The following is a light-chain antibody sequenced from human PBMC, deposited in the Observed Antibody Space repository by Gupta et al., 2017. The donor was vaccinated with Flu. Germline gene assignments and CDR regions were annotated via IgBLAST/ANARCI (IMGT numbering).Light chain of an antibody. CDR2: NAS. V-gene: IGKV1-5*03. CDR1: QSIKTW. CDR3: QQYDALRRT. Sequence: IQLTQAPSTLSASVGDRVTITCRSSQSIKTWLAWYQQKPGQAPRVVIRNASFLHDGVPSRFSGSGSGTEFSLTINSLKPDDAATYYCQQYDALRRTFGQGTKVEVK. J-gene: IGKJ1*01.